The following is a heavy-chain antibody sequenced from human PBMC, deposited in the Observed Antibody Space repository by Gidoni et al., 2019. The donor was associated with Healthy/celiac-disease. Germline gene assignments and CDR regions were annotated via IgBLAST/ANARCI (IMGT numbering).Heavy chain of an antibody. J-gene: IGHJ6*02. V-gene: IGHV3-30-3*01. Sequence: QVQLVESGGGVVQPGRSLRLSCAAPGFTFSSYAMQWVLQAPGKGLEWVAVISYDGSNKYYADSVKGRFTISRDNSKNTLYLQMNSLRAEDTAVYYCAREGYGDYGSYYYYGMDVWGQGTTVTVSS. D-gene: IGHD4-17*01. CDR1: GFTFSSYA. CDR2: ISYDGSNK. CDR3: AREGYGDYGSYYYYGMDV.